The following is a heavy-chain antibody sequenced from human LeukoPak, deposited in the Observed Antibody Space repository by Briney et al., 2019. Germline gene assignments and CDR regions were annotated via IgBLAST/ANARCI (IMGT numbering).Heavy chain of an antibody. J-gene: IGHJ6*03. CDR2: ISYDGSNK. D-gene: IGHD4-17*01. Sequence: QPGGSLRLSCAASGFTFSSYGMHWVRQAPGKGLEWVAVISYDGSNKYYADSVKGRFTISRDNSKNTLYLQMNSLRAEDTAVYYCAKSNGDYYYYYMDVWGKGTTVTISS. CDR3: AKSNGDYYYYYMDV. V-gene: IGHV3-30*18. CDR1: GFTFSSYG.